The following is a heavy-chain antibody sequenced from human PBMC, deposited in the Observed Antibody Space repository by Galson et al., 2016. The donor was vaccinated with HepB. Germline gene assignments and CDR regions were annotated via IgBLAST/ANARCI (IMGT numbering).Heavy chain of an antibody. V-gene: IGHV3-74*01. Sequence: SLRLSCAASGFTFSSDWMYWVRQAPGKGLVWVSRINSDGSRTNYADSVKGRFTIPRDNAKNTLYLQMNSLRAEDTAVYYCARDSAAAGTEWFDPWGQGTLVTVSS. CDR1: GFTFSSDW. D-gene: IGHD6-13*01. CDR3: ARDSAAAGTEWFDP. CDR2: INSDGSRT. J-gene: IGHJ5*02.